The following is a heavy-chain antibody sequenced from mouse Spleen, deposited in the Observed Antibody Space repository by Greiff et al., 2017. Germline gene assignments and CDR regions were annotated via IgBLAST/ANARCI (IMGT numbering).Heavy chain of an antibody. V-gene: IGHV5-17*01. D-gene: IGHD1-2*01. CDR3: TRDYGYAWFAY. CDR1: GFTFSDYG. CDR2: ISSGSTTI. J-gene: IGHJ3*01. Sequence: EVQGVESGGGLVKPGGSLKLSCAASGFTFSDYGMHWVRQAPEKGLEWVAYISSGSTTIYYADTVKGRFTISRDNAKNTLFLQMTSLRSEDTAMYYCTRDYGYAWFAYWGQGTLVTVSA.